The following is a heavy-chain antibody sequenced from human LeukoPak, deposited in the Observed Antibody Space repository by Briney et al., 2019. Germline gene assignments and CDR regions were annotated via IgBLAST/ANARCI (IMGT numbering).Heavy chain of an antibody. V-gene: IGHV3-30*18. CDR2: ISHDGSNK. CDR3: AKALLRYFDWTFDY. Sequence: GGSLRLSCAASGFTFSSYGMHWVRQAPGKGLEWVSFISHDGSNKYSPDSVKGRFTISRDNSKNTLYLQMNSLRAEDTAVYYCAKALLRYFDWTFDYWGQETLVTVSS. CDR1: GFTFSSYG. D-gene: IGHD3-9*01. J-gene: IGHJ4*02.